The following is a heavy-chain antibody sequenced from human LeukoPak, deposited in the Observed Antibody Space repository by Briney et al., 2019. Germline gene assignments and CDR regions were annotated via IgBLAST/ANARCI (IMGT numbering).Heavy chain of an antibody. V-gene: IGHV1-8*03. J-gene: IGHJ6*03. CDR2: MNPNSGNT. D-gene: IGHD3-10*01. Sequence: ASVKVSCKASGYTFTSYDINWVRQATGQGLEWMGWMNPNSGNTGYAQKFQGRVTITRNTSISTAYMELSSLRSEDTAVYYCARGYYGSGRLYYYYYYYMDVWGKGTTVTVPS. CDR1: GYTFTSYD. CDR3: ARGYYGSGRLYYYYYYYMDV.